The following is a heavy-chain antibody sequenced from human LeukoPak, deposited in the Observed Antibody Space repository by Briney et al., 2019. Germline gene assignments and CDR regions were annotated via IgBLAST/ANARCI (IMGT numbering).Heavy chain of an antibody. D-gene: IGHD4-17*01. J-gene: IGHJ4*02. CDR2: INHSGST. V-gene: IGHV4-34*01. Sequence: SETLSLTCAVYGGSFSGYYWSWIRQPPGKGLEWIGEINHSGSTNYNPSLKSRVTISVDTSKNQFSLKLSSVTAADTAVYYRARGGYGDYVDYWGQGTLVAVSS. CDR3: ARGGYGDYVDY. CDR1: GGSFSGYY.